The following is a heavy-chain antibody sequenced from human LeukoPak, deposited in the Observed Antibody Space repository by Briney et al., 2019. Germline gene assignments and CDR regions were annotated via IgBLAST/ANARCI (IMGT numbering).Heavy chain of an antibody. Sequence: SETLSLTXTVSGGSISSGDYYWSGIRQPPGKGLEWIGYIYYSGSTYYNPSLKSRVTISVDTSKNQFSLKLSSVTAADTAVYYCAIGGGQLLQLNWFDPWGQGTLVTVSS. V-gene: IGHV4-30-4*08. CDR3: AIGGGQLLQLNWFDP. CDR2: IYYSGST. D-gene: IGHD2-2*01. CDR1: GGSISSGDYY. J-gene: IGHJ5*02.